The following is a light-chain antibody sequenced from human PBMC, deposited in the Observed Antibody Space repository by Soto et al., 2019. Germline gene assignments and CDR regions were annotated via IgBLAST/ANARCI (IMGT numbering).Light chain of an antibody. CDR2: EAS. J-gene: IGKJ1*01. CDR1: QSISSW. V-gene: IGKV1-5*03. Sequence: DIQMTQSPSTLSASVGDRVTITCRASQSISSWLAWYQQKPGSATKILIYEASSLESGVSSRFSGTGSGTEFTLTINSLQPVDFATYFCQQYDTYPWTFGQGTKVEIK. CDR3: QQYDTYPWT.